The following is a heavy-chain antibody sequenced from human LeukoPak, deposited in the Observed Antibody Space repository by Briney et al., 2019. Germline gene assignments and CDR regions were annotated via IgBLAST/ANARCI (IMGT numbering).Heavy chain of an antibody. CDR1: GFTVSSNY. J-gene: IGHJ3*01. D-gene: IGHD5-24*01. CDR2: IGASGEST. V-gene: IGHV3-53*01. CDR3: AKDIQLST. Sequence: QAGGSLRLSCAASGFTVSSNYMNWVRQAPGKGLEWVSLIGASGESTYYADSVKGRFTISRDNSKNTLSLQMNSLRVEDTAMYFCAKDIQLSTWGLGTMVTVSS.